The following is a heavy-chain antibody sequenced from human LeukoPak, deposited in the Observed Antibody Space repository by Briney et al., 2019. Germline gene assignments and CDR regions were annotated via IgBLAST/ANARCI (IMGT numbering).Heavy chain of an antibody. CDR3: AREERGYSYVYDY. D-gene: IGHD5-18*01. CDR1: GYIFTSYG. J-gene: IGHJ4*02. Sequence: ASVKVSCKASGYIFTSYGISWVRQAPGQGLEGMGWISAYNGNTNYAQKLQGRVTMTTHTSTSTAYMELRSLRSDDTAVYYCAREERGYSYVYDYWGQGTLVTVSS. CDR2: ISAYNGNT. V-gene: IGHV1-18*01.